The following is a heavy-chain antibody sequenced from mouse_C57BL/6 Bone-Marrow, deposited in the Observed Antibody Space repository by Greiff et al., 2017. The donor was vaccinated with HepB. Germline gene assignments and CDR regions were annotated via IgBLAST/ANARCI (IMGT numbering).Heavy chain of an antibody. V-gene: IGHV1-64*01. D-gene: IGHD1-1*01. CDR3: AIYYGSSYGLFDY. Sequence: QVQLQQSGAELVKPGASVKLSCKASGYTFTSYWMHWVKQRPGQGLEWIGMIHPNSGSTNYNEKFKSKATLTVDKSSSTAYMQLSSLTSEDSAVYYCAIYYGSSYGLFDYWGQGTTLTVSS. CDR2: IHPNSGST. J-gene: IGHJ2*01. CDR1: GYTFTSYW.